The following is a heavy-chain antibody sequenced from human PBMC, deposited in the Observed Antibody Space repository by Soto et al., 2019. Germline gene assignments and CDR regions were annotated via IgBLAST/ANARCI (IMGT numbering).Heavy chain of an antibody. Sequence: PSETLSLTYTVSGGYITSSYWSWIRRPPWKGLEWIAYIYDTGISGYTPSTSYNPSLKSRVTMSVDTSKSQFSLKLTSVTAADTAVYYCARGEDAFFYYGLDVWGQGITVTVSS. CDR3: ARGEDAFFYYGLDV. CDR2: IYDTGISGYTPST. CDR1: GGYITSSY. V-gene: IGHV4-59*01. J-gene: IGHJ6*02.